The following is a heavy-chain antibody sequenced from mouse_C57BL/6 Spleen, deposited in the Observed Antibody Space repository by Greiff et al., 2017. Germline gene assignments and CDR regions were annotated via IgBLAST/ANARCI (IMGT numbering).Heavy chain of an antibody. CDR1: GYAFSSSW. V-gene: IGHV1-82*01. Sequence: VQLQQSGPELVKPGASVKISCKASGYAFSSSWMNWVKQRPGKGLEWIGRIYPGDGDTNYNGKFKGKATLTADKSSSTAYMQLSSLTSAESAVYFCARYGDPAMDYWGQGTSVTVSS. J-gene: IGHJ4*01. CDR2: IYPGDGDT. CDR3: ARYGDPAMDY. D-gene: IGHD1-1*01.